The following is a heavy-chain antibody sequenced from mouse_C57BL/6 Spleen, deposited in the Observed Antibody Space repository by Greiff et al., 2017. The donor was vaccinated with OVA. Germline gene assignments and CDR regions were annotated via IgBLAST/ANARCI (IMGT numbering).Heavy chain of an antibody. J-gene: IGHJ1*03. CDR2: IRSKRNNYAT. V-gene: IGHV10-1*01. CDR1: GFSFNTYA. Sequence: EVKLMESGGGLVQPKGSLKLSCAASGFSFNTYAMNWVRQAPGKGLEWVARIRSKRNNYATYYADSVKDRFTISRDDSESMLYLQMNNLKTEDTAMYYGVRQRYGNWGYFDVWGTGTTVTVSS. D-gene: IGHD2-10*02. CDR3: VRQRYGNWGYFDV.